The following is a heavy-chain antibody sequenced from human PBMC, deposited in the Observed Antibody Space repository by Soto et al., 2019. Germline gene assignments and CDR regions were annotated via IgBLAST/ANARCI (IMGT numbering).Heavy chain of an antibody. CDR2: IDWDDDK. Sequence: GSGPTLVNPTQTLTLTCTFSGFSLSTSGMCVSWIRHPPGKALEWLARIDWDDDKYYSTSLKTRFTISKDTSKNQVVLTMTNMDPVDTATYYCARIVLSSDYYGMDVWGQGTTVTVS. CDR3: ARIVLSSDYYGMDV. D-gene: IGHD6-6*01. CDR1: GFSLSTSGMC. J-gene: IGHJ6*02. V-gene: IGHV2-70*11.